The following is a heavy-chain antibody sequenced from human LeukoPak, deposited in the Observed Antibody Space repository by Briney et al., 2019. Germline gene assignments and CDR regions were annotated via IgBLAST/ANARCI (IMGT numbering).Heavy chain of an antibody. Sequence: GGSLRLSCAASGFTFSRYWMSWVRRVPRKGLEWMANINQDGSERYYVDSVRGRFTISRDSARNSLYLQMDSLRDEDTAVYCCARDETGVGSGGIDFWGQGTLVTVSS. CDR2: INQDGSER. D-gene: IGHD2-8*02. CDR1: GFTFSRYW. J-gene: IGHJ4*02. CDR3: ARDETGVGSGGIDF. V-gene: IGHV3-7*01.